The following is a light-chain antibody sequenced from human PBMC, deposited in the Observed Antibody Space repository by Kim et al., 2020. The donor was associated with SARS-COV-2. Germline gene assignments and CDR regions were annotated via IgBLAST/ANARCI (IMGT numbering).Light chain of an antibody. CDR1: QSVSSSY. CDR2: DAS. CDR3: QQYGSSPST. J-gene: IGKJ4*01. V-gene: IGKV3-20*01. Sequence: EIVLTQSPGTLSLSPGERATLSCRASQSVSSSYLARYQQKPGQAPRLLIYDASSRATGIPDRFSGSGSGTDFTLTISRLEPEDFAVYYCQQYGSSPSTFGGGTKVDIK.